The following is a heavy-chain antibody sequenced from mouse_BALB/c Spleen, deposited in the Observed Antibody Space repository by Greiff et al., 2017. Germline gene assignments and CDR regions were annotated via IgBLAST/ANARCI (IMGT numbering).Heavy chain of an antibody. V-gene: IGHV2-6-5*01. CDR1: GFSLTDYG. CDR3: AKPGGPCAY. J-gene: IGHJ3*01. Sequence: QVQLKESGPGLVAPSQSLSITCTVSGFSLTDYGVSWIRQPPGKGLEWLGVLWGGGSTYYNSALKSRLSISKDNSKSQVFLKMNSLQTDDTAMYYCAKPGGPCAYWGQGTLVTVSA. CDR2: LWGGGST.